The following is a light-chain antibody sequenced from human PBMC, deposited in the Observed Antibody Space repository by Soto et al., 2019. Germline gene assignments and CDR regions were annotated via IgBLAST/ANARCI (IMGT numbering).Light chain of an antibody. Sequence: QAVVTQPPSASGTPGQRVTISCSGSNSNIGTNSVNWFQQLPGTAPKLLIYGNNQRPSGVPDRFSGSKSGASASLAISWLQSEDEADYYCAGWDDSLSGWVFGGGTQLTVL. CDR3: AGWDDSLSGWV. J-gene: IGLJ7*01. V-gene: IGLV1-44*01. CDR1: NSNIGTNS. CDR2: GNN.